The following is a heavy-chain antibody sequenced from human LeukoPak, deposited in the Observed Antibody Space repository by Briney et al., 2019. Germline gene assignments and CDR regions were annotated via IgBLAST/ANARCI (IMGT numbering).Heavy chain of an antibody. Sequence: SETLSLTCAVYGGSFSGYYCSWVRQPPGKGLEWLGYIYSSGSTNYNPSLESRVTMSVDTSKNQFSLKLTSVTAADTAVYFCARHSGNYGGAFDIWGQGTMVTVSS. CDR3: ARHSGNYGGAFDI. CDR2: IYSSGST. D-gene: IGHD1-7*01. V-gene: IGHV4-59*08. CDR1: GGSFSGYY. J-gene: IGHJ3*02.